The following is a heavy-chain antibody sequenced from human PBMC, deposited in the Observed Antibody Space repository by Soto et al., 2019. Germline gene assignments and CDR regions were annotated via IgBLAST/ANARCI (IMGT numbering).Heavy chain of an antibody. V-gene: IGHV1-2*02. CDR1: GGTFSSYA. CDR3: ARLTGVFRLVLDY. Sequence: ASVKVSCKASGGTFSSYAISWVRQAPGQGLEWIGWINPYSGGADLSQKFQGRVTMTRDTSISTAYMEVSSLRSDDTAVFYCARLTGVFRLVLDYWGQGTQVTVS. CDR2: INPYSGGA. J-gene: IGHJ4*02. D-gene: IGHD3-16*01.